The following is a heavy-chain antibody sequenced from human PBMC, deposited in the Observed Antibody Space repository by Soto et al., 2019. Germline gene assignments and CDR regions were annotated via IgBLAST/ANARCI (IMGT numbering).Heavy chain of an antibody. CDR1: GFTFSSYA. J-gene: IGHJ4*02. CDR3: ARVLNYYDSSGYHYGAYFEY. D-gene: IGHD3-22*01. CDR2: ISYDGNNK. Sequence: QVQLVESGGGVVQPGRSLRLSCAASGFTFSSYAMHWVRQAPGKGLEWVAVISYDGNNKYYADSVKGRFTISRDNSKDTLYLQMNSLRAEDPAVYYCARVLNYYDSSGYHYGAYFEYWGQVTLVTVSS. V-gene: IGHV3-30-3*01.